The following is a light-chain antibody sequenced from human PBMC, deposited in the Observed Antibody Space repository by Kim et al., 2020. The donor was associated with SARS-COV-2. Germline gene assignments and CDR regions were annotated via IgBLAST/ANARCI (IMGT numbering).Light chain of an antibody. CDR1: NNDVGSHDL. Sequence: GQSITISCSGTNNDVGSHDLVSWYQHHPGTAPNLVIYGDNQRPSGVSSRFSGSKSGNTASLTISGLQPEDEADYYCCSYANGGTWVFGGGTQLTVL. J-gene: IGLJ3*02. CDR3: CSYANGGTWV. V-gene: IGLV2-23*01. CDR2: GDN.